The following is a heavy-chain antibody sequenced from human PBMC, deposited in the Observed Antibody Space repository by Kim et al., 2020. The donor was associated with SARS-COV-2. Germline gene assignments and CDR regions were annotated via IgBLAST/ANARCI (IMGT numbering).Heavy chain of an antibody. CDR1: GFSLNTRGMC. D-gene: IGHD2-2*01. CDR3: ARRRCDCSSTSCQADYFDY. CDR2: IDWDNDK. J-gene: IGHJ4*02. Sequence: SGPTLVNPTQTLILTCTFSGFSLNTRGMCVSWIRQPPGKALEWLARIDWDNDKYYTTSLRTRLTISKDTSKNQVVLTMTNMDPVDTATYYCARRRCDCSSTSCQADYFDYWGQGTLVTVSS. V-gene: IGHV2-70*11.